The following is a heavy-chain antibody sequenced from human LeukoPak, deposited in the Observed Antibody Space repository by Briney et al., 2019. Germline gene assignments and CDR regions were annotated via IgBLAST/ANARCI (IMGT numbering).Heavy chain of an antibody. J-gene: IGHJ3*02. D-gene: IGHD6-13*01. V-gene: IGHV3-30*18. CDR3: AKGVSSSWSNDAFDI. Sequence: GGSLRLSCAASGFTFSSYGIHWVRQAPGKGLEWVAVISYDGSNKYYADSVKGRFTISRDNSKNTLYLQMNSLRTEDTAVYYCAKGVSSSWSNDAFDIWGQGTMVTVSS. CDR2: ISYDGSNK. CDR1: GFTFSSYG.